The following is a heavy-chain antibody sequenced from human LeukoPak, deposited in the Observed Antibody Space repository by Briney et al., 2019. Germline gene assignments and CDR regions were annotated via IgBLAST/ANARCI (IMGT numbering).Heavy chain of an antibody. D-gene: IGHD2-8*02. Sequence: GGSLRLSCAASGFRFSSYAMSWVRQAPGKGLEWVSSISRSGDNTYYAESVKGRFTISRDNSKNTLFLQMNSLRAEDTAVFYCAKRSGYSTGWFFDFWGQGTLVTVSS. V-gene: IGHV3-23*01. J-gene: IGHJ4*02. CDR1: GFRFSSYA. CDR3: AKRSGYSTGWFFDF. CDR2: ISRSGDNT.